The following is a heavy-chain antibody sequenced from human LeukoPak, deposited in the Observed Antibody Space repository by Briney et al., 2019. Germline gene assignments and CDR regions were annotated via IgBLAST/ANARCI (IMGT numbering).Heavy chain of an antibody. Sequence: SETLSLTCFVSGYSINIDYSWGWIRRSPGKGLEWIGVISPNGITYYNPSLRGGVTISEETSKKHVYMKVRSMTATDTAMYYCARVPGVYYDISIGFGSGWFDPWGQGILVTVSS. V-gene: IGHV4-38-2*02. CDR3: ARVPGVYYDISIGFGSGWFDP. J-gene: IGHJ5*02. CDR2: ISPNGIT. CDR1: GYSINIDYS. D-gene: IGHD3-9*01.